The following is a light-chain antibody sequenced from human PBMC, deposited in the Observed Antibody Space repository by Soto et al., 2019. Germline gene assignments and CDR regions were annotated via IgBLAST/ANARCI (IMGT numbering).Light chain of an antibody. Sequence: QSALTQPASVSGSPGQSITISCTGTSSEVGGYNYVSWYQHHPGKAPKLMIYQVSNRPSGVSNRFSGSKSGNTASLTISGLQAEDEADYYCSSYTSSSTLWVFGGGTKLTVL. V-gene: IGLV2-14*01. CDR1: SSEVGGYNY. CDR2: QVS. J-gene: IGLJ3*02. CDR3: SSYTSSSTLWV.